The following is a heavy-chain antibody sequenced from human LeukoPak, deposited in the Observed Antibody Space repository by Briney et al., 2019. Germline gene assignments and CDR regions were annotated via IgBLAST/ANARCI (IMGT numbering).Heavy chain of an antibody. J-gene: IGHJ4*02. Sequence: AGGSLRLSCAASGFTFSDYKMNWVRQAPGKGLEWVAGISDSGGSTNYADSVKGRFTISRDNPKNTLYLQMNSLRAEDTAVYFCAKRGIVIRAVIIVGFHKEAYYFDYWGQGALVTVSS. V-gene: IGHV3-23*01. CDR2: ISDSGGST. CDR3: AKRGIVIRAVIIVGFHKEAYYFDY. CDR1: GFTFSDYK. D-gene: IGHD3-10*01.